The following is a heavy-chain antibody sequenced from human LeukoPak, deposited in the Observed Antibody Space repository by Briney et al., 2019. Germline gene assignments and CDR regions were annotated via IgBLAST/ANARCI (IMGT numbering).Heavy chain of an antibody. J-gene: IGHJ4*02. CDR3: GLGTVTTPFDY. Sequence: ASVKVSCKASGYTFTGYYMHWVRQAPGQGLEWMGWINPNSGGTNYAQKFQGRVTITTDESTSTAYMELSSLRSEDTAVYYCGLGTVTTPFDYWGQGTLVTVSS. CDR1: GYTFTGYY. CDR2: INPNSGGT. V-gene: IGHV1-2*02. D-gene: IGHD4-17*01.